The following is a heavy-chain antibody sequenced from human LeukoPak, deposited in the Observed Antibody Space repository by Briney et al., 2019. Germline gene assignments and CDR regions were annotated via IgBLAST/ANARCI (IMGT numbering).Heavy chain of an antibody. CDR2: IFGDNST. CDR3: VREVDGFDI. CDR1: GLTVRSNY. Sequence: GGSLRLSCAASGLTVRSNYMNWVRQAPGKGLEWVSLIFGDNSTHYADSVRGRFSISRDNTKNTLYLQMNSLRAEDTAIYYCVREVDGFDIWGQGTMVTVSS. J-gene: IGHJ3*02. V-gene: IGHV3-53*01.